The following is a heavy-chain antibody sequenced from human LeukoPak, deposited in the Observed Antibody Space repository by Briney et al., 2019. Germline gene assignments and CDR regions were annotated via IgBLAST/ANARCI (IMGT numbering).Heavy chain of an antibody. CDR2: FYNSGSP. J-gene: IGHJ4*02. Sequence: PSETLSLTCTVSGGSINNDYWSWNRQLPGKGLEWIGQFYNSGSPNYSPSLKSRVAISVDATKNQFSLKLTSVTAADTAVYYCARLPGYWGQGTLVTVSS. CDR1: GGSINNDY. CDR3: ARLPGY. V-gene: IGHV4-59*01.